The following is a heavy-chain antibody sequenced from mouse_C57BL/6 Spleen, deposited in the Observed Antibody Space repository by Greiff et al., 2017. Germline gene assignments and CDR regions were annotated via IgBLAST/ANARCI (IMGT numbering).Heavy chain of an antibody. D-gene: IGHD2-5*01. V-gene: IGHV1-64*01. CDR3: ARGCYSNSWYFDV. CDR1: GYTFTSYW. Sequence: QVQLQQSGAELVKPGASVKLSCKASGYTFTSYWMHWVKQRPGPGLEWIGMIHPNSGSTNYNEKFKSKATLTVDKSSSTAYMQLSSLTSEDSAVYYCARGCYSNSWYFDVWGTGTTVTVSS. CDR2: IHPNSGST. J-gene: IGHJ1*03.